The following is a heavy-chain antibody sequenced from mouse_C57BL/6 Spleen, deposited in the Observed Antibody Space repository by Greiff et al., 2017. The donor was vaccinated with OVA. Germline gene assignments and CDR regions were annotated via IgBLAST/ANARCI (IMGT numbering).Heavy chain of an antibody. CDR1: GYTFTSYW. D-gene: IGHD1-1*01. Sequence: VQLVESGADLAKPGASVKLSCKASGYTFTSYWMHWVKQRPGQGLEWIGYINPSSGYTKYNQKFKDKATLTADKSSSTAYMQLSSLTYEDSAVYYCARLSTTVVAHWYFDVWGTGTTVTVSS. CDR3: ARLSTTVVAHWYFDV. V-gene: IGHV1-7*01. CDR2: INPSSGYT. J-gene: IGHJ1*03.